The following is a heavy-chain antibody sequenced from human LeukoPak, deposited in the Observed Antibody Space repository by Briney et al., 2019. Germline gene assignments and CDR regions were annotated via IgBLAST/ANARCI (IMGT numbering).Heavy chain of an antibody. V-gene: IGHV1-2*02. CDR1: GYTFTGYY. Sequence: ASVKVSCKASGYTFTGYYRHWVRQAPGQGLEWMGWINPNSGGTNYAQKFQGRVTMTSDTSISTAYMELSRLRFDDTAVYYCARAGYCDGTRCYGWFDPWGQGTLVTVSS. CDR3: ARAGYCDGTRCYGWFDP. CDR2: INPNSGGT. D-gene: IGHD2-2*01. J-gene: IGHJ5*02.